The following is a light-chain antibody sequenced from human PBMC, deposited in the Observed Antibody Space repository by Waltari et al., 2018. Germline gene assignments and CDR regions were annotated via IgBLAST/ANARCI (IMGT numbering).Light chain of an antibody. CDR1: QSINRW. CDR2: RGS. CDR3: QQYDTYPLT. J-gene: IGKJ4*02. Sequence: DIQMNPSPSTLSAFVGERVPITCRASQSINRWVAWYQQKPGQDPKFPMYRGSTLQTGGPSRCSGSGSCTEVNLTISSLQPDDSATYHCQQYDTYPLTFGGGTKVEIK. V-gene: IGKV1-5*03.